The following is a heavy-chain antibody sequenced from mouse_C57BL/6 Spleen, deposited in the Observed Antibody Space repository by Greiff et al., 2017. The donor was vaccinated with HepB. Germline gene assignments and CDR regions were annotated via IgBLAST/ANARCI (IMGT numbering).Heavy chain of an antibody. V-gene: IGHV1-72*01. CDR1: GYTFTSYW. CDR2: IDPNSGGS. CDR3: ARGGVVYYDYDGDFDY. Sequence: QVQLQQPGAELVKPGASVKLSCKASGYTFTSYWMHWVKQRPGRGLEWIGRIDPNSGGSKYNEKFKSKATLTVDKPSSTAYMQLSSLTSEDSAVYYCARGGVVYYDYDGDFDYWGQGTTLTVSS. J-gene: IGHJ2*01. D-gene: IGHD2-4*01.